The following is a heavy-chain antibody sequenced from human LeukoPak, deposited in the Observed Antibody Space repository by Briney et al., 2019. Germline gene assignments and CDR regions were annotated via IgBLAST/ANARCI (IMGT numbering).Heavy chain of an antibody. CDR2: IYYSGST. CDR1: GGSTSSYY. CDR3: ARAKVDSSGYYAPDY. J-gene: IGHJ4*02. Sequence: PSETLSLTCTVSGGSTSSYYWSWLRQPPGKGLEWIGYIYYSGSTNYNPSLTSRVTISVDTSKNQFSLKLSSVTAADTSVYYCARAKVDSSGYYAPDYWGQGTLVTVSS. D-gene: IGHD3-22*01. V-gene: IGHV4-59*01.